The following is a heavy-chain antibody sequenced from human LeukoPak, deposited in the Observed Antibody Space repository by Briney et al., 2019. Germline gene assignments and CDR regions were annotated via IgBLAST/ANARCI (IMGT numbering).Heavy chain of an antibody. D-gene: IGHD2-2*01. CDR1: GGSFSGYY. CDR2: INHSGST. V-gene: IGHV4-34*01. CDR3: ARVLSTSYYYMDV. Sequence: SETLSLTCAGYGGSFSGYYWRWIRQPPGKGLEWIGEINHSGSTNYNPSLKSRVTISVDTSKNQFSLKLSSVTAADTAVYYCARVLSTSYYYMDVWGKGTTVTVSS. J-gene: IGHJ6*03.